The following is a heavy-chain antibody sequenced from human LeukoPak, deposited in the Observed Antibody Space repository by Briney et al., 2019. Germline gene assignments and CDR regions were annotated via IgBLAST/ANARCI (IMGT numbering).Heavy chain of an antibody. J-gene: IGHJ4*02. CDR2: MNPNSGNT. Sequence: ASAKVSCKASGYTFTSYDINWVRQATGQGLEWMGWMNPNSGNTGYAQKFQGRVTITRNTSISTAYMELGSLRSEDTAVYYCARGPFYDSSGHYFDYWGQGTLVTVSS. CDR3: ARGPFYDSSGHYFDY. V-gene: IGHV1-8*03. D-gene: IGHD3-22*01. CDR1: GYTFTSYD.